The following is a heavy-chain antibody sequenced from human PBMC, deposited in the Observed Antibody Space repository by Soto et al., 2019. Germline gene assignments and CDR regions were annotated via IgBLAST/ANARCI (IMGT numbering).Heavy chain of an antibody. D-gene: IGHD6-13*01. J-gene: IGHJ4*02. CDR3: ARRYGSSFDY. Sequence: TLSLTCTVSGGSISSYYWSWIRQPPGKGLEWIGYIYYSGSTNYNPSLKSRVTISVDTSRNQFSLKLSSVTAADTAVYYCARRYGSSFDYWGQGTLVTVSS. CDR1: GGSISSYY. CDR2: IYYSGST. V-gene: IGHV4-59*08.